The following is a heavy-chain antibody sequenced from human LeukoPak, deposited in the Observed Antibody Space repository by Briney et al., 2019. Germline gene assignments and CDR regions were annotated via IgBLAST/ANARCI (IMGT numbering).Heavy chain of an antibody. CDR3: ARHSPSVTSIDY. CDR1: GGAISSSSYS. Sequence: SETLSLTCTVSGGAISSSSYSWGWLRQPPGKGLEWIGSIYYSGTTHYNPSLRSRVTISVDTSKNQFSLRLSSVTAADRAVYYCARHSPSVTSIDYWGHGTLVTDSS. J-gene: IGHJ4*01. D-gene: IGHD4-17*01. CDR2: IYYSGTT. V-gene: IGHV4-39*01.